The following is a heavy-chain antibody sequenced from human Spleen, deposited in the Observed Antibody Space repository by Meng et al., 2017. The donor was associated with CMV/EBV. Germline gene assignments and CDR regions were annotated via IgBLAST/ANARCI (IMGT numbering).Heavy chain of an antibody. V-gene: IGHV3-21*04. CDR2: ISSSSTYN. J-gene: IGHJ6*02. CDR1: GFTFSSYS. D-gene: IGHD2/OR15-2a*01. Sequence: GESLKISCTASGFTFSSYSMNWVRQAPGKGLEWVSSISSSSTYNDYADSVKGRFTISRDDSKNTLYLQMSSLRAEDTAVYYCAKDITRSTTYYYYYGMDVWGQGTTVTVSS. CDR3: AKDITRSTTYYYYYGMDV.